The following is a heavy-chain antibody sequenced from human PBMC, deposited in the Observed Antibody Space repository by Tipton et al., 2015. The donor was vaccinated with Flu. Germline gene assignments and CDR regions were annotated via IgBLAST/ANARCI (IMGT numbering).Heavy chain of an antibody. J-gene: IGHJ4*02. CDR2: VYTSGNT. V-gene: IGHV4-4*07. Sequence: TLSLTCTVSGGSINSHYWSWIRQPAGKGLEWIGRVYTSGNTIYNPSLKSRVTMSLDASKNQFFLSLTSVTAADSAVYFCAKGRGAASSSGVFDSWGQGTLVTVSS. D-gene: IGHD6-6*01. CDR3: AKGRGAASSSGVFDS. CDR1: GGSINSHY.